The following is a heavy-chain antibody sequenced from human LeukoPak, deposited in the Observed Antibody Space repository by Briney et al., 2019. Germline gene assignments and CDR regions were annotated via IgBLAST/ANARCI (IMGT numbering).Heavy chain of an antibody. V-gene: IGHV3-74*01. CDR3: ARVRPSSALDY. CDR2: INSDGSST. CDR1: GFTFSSYW. J-gene: IGHJ4*02. D-gene: IGHD3-22*01. Sequence: GGSLRLSCVASGFTFSSYWMHWVCQAPGKGLVWVSRINSDGSSTSYADSVKGRFTISRDNAKNTLYLQMNSLRAEDTAVYYCARVRPSSALDYWGQGTLVTVSS.